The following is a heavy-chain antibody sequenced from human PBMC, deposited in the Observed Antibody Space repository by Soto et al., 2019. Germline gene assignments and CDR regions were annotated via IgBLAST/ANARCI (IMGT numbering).Heavy chain of an antibody. Sequence: ASVKVSCKASGYTFTSYGISWVRQAPGQGLEWMGWISAYNGNTNYAQKLQGRVTMTTDTSTSTAYMELSSLRSEDTAVYYCATDRSSSSKGFIDYWGQGTLVTVSS. CDR1: GYTFTSYG. CDR2: ISAYNGNT. J-gene: IGHJ4*02. D-gene: IGHD6-6*01. CDR3: ATDRSSSSKGFIDY. V-gene: IGHV1-18*01.